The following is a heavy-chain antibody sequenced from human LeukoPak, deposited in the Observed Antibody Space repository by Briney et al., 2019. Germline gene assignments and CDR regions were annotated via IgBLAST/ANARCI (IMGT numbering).Heavy chain of an antibody. CDR1: GFTFSNYE. CDR3: AKEGGRGYTYGFDY. CDR2: ISGSGGNT. V-gene: IGHV3-23*01. D-gene: IGHD5-18*01. J-gene: IGHJ4*02. Sequence: GGSLRLSCAASGFTFSNYEMNLVRQAPGKGLEWVSAISGSGGNTYYADSVKGRFTISRDNSKNTLYLQMNGLRAEDTAVYYCAKEGGRGYTYGFDYWGQGTLVTVSS.